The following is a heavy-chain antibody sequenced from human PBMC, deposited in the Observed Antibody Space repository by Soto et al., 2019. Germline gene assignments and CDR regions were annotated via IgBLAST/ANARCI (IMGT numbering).Heavy chain of an antibody. D-gene: IGHD5-12*01. CDR1: GVIFSGYS. CDR2: IIPIFGTT. Sequence: QVQLVQSGAEVKKPGYSVKVSCKTSGVIFSGYSISWVRQAPGQGLEWMGGIIPIFGTTNYAQRFHGRVTITADKSTSTVYMELYSLKSEDTAVYYCARDLGSGYDPGDYWGQGTLVTVSS. CDR3: ARDLGSGYDPGDY. J-gene: IGHJ4*02. V-gene: IGHV1-69*14.